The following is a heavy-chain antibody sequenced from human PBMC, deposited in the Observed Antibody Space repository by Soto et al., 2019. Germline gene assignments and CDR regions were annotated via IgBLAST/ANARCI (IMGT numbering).Heavy chain of an antibody. CDR3: ATGIGNIGWYWLDT. V-gene: IGHV1-58*01. Sequence: ASVKVSCKASGFTFSSSAVQWVRQARGQRLEWIGWIVLGNGNTNYAQKFQERVTITRDMSTSTAYMEVRSLTSEDTAVYYCATGIGNIGWYWLDTWGQGTLVTVSS. CDR1: GFTFSSSA. J-gene: IGHJ5*02. CDR2: IVLGNGNT. D-gene: IGHD6-19*01.